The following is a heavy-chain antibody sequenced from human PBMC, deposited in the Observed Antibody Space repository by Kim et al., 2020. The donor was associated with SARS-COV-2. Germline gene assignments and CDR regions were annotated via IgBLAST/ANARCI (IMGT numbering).Heavy chain of an antibody. CDR3: ARDSRLLWFGELWFDP. Sequence: GGSLRLSCAASGFTFSSYWMSWVRQAPGKGLEWVANIKQDGSEKYYVDSVKGRFTISRDNAKNSLYLQMNSLRAEDTAVYYCARDSRLLWFGELWFDPWGQGTLVTVSS. V-gene: IGHV3-7*01. CDR2: IKQDGSEK. J-gene: IGHJ5*02. D-gene: IGHD3-10*01. CDR1: GFTFSSYW.